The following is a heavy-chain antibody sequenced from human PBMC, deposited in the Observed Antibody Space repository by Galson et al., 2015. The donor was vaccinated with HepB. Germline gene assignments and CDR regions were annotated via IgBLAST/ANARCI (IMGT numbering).Heavy chain of an antibody. J-gene: IGHJ4*02. CDR2: IYSDGSI. D-gene: IGHD3-3*01. CDR3: ASGRGFWSGYSQDY. V-gene: IGHV3-66*02. Sequence: SLRPSCAASGVTVSNNYMSWVRQAPGMGLEWVSVIYSDGSIYYIDSVKGRFTISRDNSKNTLYLQMNSLRAEDTAVYYCASGRGFWSGYSQDYWGQGTLVTVSS. CDR1: GVTVSNNY.